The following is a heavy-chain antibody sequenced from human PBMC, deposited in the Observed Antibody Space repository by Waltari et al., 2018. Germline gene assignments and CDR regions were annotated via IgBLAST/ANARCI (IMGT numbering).Heavy chain of an antibody. CDR2: IYHTGTT. CDR3: ARLSSTSTGNYYYGLDV. Sequence: QLQLQESGPGLVKPSETLSLTCTVPGGSIDSSSYYWGWIRQSPGKGLEWIGTIYHTGTTYDKPSLKSRVTLSIDTSKNQFSLKLSSVIATDTAVYYCARLSSTSTGNYYYGLDVWGQGTTVTVSS. J-gene: IGHJ6*02. D-gene: IGHD3-10*01. V-gene: IGHV4-39*01. CDR1: GGSIDSSSYY.